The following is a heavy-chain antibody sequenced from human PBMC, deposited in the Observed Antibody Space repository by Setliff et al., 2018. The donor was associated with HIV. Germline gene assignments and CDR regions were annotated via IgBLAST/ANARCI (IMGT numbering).Heavy chain of an antibody. J-gene: IGHJ4*02. D-gene: IGHD1-7*01. Sequence: ASVKVSCKASGYTFTSYGISWVRQAPGQGLEWMGWISTYNGNTNYAQKFRGRVTMTRDTSTSTAYMELRSLKSDDTAVYYCARVWDWNYDLGYWGQGTLVTVSS. V-gene: IGHV1-18*01. CDR3: ARVWDWNYDLGY. CDR2: ISTYNGNT. CDR1: GYTFTSYG.